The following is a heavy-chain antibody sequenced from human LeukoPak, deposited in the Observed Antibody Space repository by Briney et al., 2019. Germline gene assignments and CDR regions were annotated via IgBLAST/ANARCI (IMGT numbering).Heavy chain of an antibody. D-gene: IGHD3-22*01. V-gene: IGHV4-39*07. CDR2: IYYSGST. CDR1: GGSISSSSYY. CDR3: ARAVVWGYYDSSGYYDY. J-gene: IGHJ4*02. Sequence: SETLSLTCTVSGGSISSSSYYWGWIRQPPGKGLEWIGSIYYSGSTYYNPSLKSRVTISVDTSKNQFSLKLSSVTAADTAVYYCARAVVWGYYDSSGYYDYWGQGTLATVSS.